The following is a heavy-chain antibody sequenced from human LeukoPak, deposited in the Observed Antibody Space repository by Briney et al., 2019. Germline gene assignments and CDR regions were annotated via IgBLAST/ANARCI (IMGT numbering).Heavy chain of an antibody. CDR1: GYTFTSYT. CDR2: INAGNGNT. CDR3: ARAATVTAPLHFDY. J-gene: IGHJ4*02. D-gene: IGHD4-17*01. Sequence: ASVKVSCKASGYTFTSYTMHWVRQAPGQRLEWMGWINAGNGNTKYSQKFQGGVTITRDTSASTAYMELSSLRSEDTAVYYCARAATVTAPLHFDYWGQGTLVTVSS. V-gene: IGHV1-3*01.